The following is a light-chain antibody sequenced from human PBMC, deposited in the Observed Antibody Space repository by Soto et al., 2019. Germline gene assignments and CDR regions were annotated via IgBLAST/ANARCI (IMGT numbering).Light chain of an antibody. V-gene: IGKV3D-15*01. J-gene: IGKJ5*01. CDR2: GAS. CDR3: QQYKNWPL. CDR1: HSVNSH. Sequence: ELFMTQSTATLSVSPWDRVTLSCRTSHSVNSHVAWYQQKPGQAPRLLLYGASTRATGIPVRFSGSGFGTEFTLTISSLQSEDFAVYYCQQYKNWPLFGQGTRLEIK.